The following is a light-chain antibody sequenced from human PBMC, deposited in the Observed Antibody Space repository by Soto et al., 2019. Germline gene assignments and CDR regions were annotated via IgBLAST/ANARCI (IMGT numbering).Light chain of an antibody. CDR3: SSFTRSNTWV. J-gene: IGLJ3*02. CDR2: EVS. V-gene: IGLV2-18*02. Sequence: QSALTQPPSVSGSPGQSITISCTGASGDVDPYNRVSWYQQPPGTAPKLMIYEVSYRPSGVPDRFSGSKSGNTASLTISGLQTEGEADYYCSSFTRSNTWVFGGGTKLTVL. CDR1: SGDVDPYNR.